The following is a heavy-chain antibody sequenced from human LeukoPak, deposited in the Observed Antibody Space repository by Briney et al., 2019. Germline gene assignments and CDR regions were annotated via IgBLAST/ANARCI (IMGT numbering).Heavy chain of an antibody. CDR1: GFTFSSYA. J-gene: IGHJ3*02. Sequence: GGSLRLSCTASGFTFSSYAMHWVRQAPGKGLEWLSVISYDGLYKYYTNAVKGRFTISRDNAKNSLYLQMNSLRAEDTALYYCARGGYGDYLAAFDIWGQGTMVTVSS. CDR2: ISYDGLYK. D-gene: IGHD4-17*01. CDR3: ARGGYGDYLAAFDI. V-gene: IGHV3-30*04.